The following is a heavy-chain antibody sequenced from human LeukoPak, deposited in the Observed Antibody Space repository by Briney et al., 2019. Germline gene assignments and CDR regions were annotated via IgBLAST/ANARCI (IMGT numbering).Heavy chain of an antibody. Sequence: GGSLRLSCAASGFTFSSYGMHWVRQAPGKGLEWVAVISYDGSNKYYADSVKGRFTVSRDNSKNTLYLQMNSLRAEDTAVYYCAKDNMSGWYLDYWGQGTLVTVSS. V-gene: IGHV3-30*18. D-gene: IGHD6-19*01. J-gene: IGHJ4*02. CDR2: ISYDGSNK. CDR3: AKDNMSGWYLDY. CDR1: GFTFSSYG.